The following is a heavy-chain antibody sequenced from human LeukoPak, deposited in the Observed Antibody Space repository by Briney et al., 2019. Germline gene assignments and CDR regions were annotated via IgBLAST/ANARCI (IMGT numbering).Heavy chain of an antibody. CDR2: ISAYNGNR. D-gene: IGHD3-9*01. V-gene: IGHV1-18*04. J-gene: IGHJ4*02. CDR1: GYTFTRYG. CDR3: ARDSPQLNYDILTGYYNRTFDY. Sequence: ASVKVSFKASGYTFTRYGISWVRQAPGQGLEGMGWISAYNGNRNYAQKLQGRVTMTTDTSTSKAYMELRSLRFDDPAVYYCARDSPQLNYDILTGYYNRTFDYWGQGTLVTVSS.